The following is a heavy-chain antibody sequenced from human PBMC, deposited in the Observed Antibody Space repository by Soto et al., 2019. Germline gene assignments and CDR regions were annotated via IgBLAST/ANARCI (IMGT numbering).Heavy chain of an antibody. Sequence: ASVKVSCKTSGYNFTNFDLNWVRQAPGRGLVWMGWMNPSSGETGSAQNFQGRVTMTRDISTRTFFMQLASLRSEDTAIYYCARLAEYCNGIKCYSNFDFWGRGTQITVSS. CDR3: ARLAEYCNGIKCYSNFDF. V-gene: IGHV1-8*01. CDR2: MNPSSGET. CDR1: GYNFTNFD. D-gene: IGHD2-15*01. J-gene: IGHJ4*01.